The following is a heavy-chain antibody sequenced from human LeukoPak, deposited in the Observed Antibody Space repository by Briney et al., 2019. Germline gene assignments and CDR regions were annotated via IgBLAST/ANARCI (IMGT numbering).Heavy chain of an antibody. CDR1: GGSISNKY. J-gene: IGHJ4*02. V-gene: IGHV4-59*12. Sequence: SETLSLTCTVSGGSISNKYWSWIRQPPGKGLEWIGYIYYSGNTNYNPSLKSRVTISVDTSKNQFSLKLSSVTAADTAVYYCARDSTYYDFWSGYYLGYYFDYWGQGTLVTVSS. CDR2: IYYSGNT. D-gene: IGHD3-3*01. CDR3: ARDSTYYDFWSGYYLGYYFDY.